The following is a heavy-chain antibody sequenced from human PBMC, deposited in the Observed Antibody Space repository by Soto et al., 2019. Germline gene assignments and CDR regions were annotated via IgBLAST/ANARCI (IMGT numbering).Heavy chain of an antibody. CDR3: AHRVLRTVFGLVTTTAIYFDF. D-gene: IGHD3-3*01. Sequence: QITLNESGPTLVKPTQTLTLTCTFSGFSLTTSGVGVGWIRQSPGKAPEWLALIYWDDDKRYSPSLKSRLTITKETSKNQVVLPMANLDPADTATYYCAHRVLRTVFGLVTTTAIYFDFWGQGTPVAVSS. V-gene: IGHV2-5*02. CDR1: GFSLTTSGVG. J-gene: IGHJ4*02. CDR2: IYWDDDK.